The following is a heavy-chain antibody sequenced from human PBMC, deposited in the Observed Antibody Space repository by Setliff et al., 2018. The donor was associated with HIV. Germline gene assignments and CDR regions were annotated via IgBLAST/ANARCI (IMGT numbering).Heavy chain of an antibody. J-gene: IGHJ4*02. CDR2: IKGDGSEK. D-gene: IGHD5-18*01. Sequence: PGGSLRLSCAASGFTFSYRWMTWVRQAPGKGLEWVANIKGDGSEKYYVDSVKGRFTISRDNAKNSLYLQMNSLRADDTALYYCAKGGYSYGYAAELNFDYWGQGTLVTVSS. CDR1: GFTFSYRW. V-gene: IGHV3-7*03. CDR3: AKGGYSYGYAAELNFDY.